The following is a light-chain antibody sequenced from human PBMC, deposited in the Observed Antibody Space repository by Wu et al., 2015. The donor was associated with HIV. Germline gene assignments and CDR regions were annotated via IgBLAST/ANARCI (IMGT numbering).Light chain of an antibody. CDR2: GAS. Sequence: EIVLTQSPGTLSLSPGERATLSCRASQSVSSSYLAWYQQKPGQAPRLLIYGASSRATGIPDRFSGSGSGTEFTLTISSLQSEDFAVYYCQQYNNWPPLTFGGGTKVEIK. CDR1: QSVSSSY. V-gene: IGKV3-20*01. CDR3: QQYNNWPPLT. J-gene: IGKJ4*01.